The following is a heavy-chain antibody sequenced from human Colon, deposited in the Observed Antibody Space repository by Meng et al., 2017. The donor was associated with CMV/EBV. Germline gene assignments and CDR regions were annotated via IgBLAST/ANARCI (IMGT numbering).Heavy chain of an antibody. CDR1: GGSFSGYY. J-gene: IGHJ6*02. CDR2: INHSGST. V-gene: IGHV4-34*01. D-gene: IGHD2-2*01. CDR3: ARGAYQIYYYYGMDV. Sequence: GSLRLSCAVYGGSFSGYYWSWIRQPPGKGLEWIGEINHSGSTNYNPSLKSRVTISVDTSKNQFSLKLSSVTAADTAVYYCARGAYQIYYYYGMDVWGQGTTVTVSS.